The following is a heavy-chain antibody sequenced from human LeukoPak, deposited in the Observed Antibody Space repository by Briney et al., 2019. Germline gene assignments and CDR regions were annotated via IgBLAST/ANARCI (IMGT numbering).Heavy chain of an antibody. D-gene: IGHD4-17*01. Sequence: GESLKISCQGSGYSFTSRWIAWVRQMPGKSLEWMGIIYPDDSDIRYNPSFQGQVTMSADKSVNVAYLQWSSLKASDTAMYYCATFSNYGDFFDFWGQGTLVTVSS. CDR3: ATFSNYGDFFDF. CDR2: IYPDDSDI. V-gene: IGHV5-51*01. CDR1: GYSFTSRW. J-gene: IGHJ4*02.